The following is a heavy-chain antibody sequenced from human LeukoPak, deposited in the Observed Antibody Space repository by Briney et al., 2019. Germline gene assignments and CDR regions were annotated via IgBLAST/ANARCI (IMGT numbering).Heavy chain of an antibody. CDR2: IRYDGSNK. Sequence: GGSLRLSCAASGFTFRSYGMHWVRQAPGKGLEWVAFIRYDGSNKKYVDSVKGRFTISRDNSKNTLYLQMNSLRAEDTAVYYCARTRGDDYENYYYYMDVWGKGTTVTVSS. V-gene: IGHV3-30*02. CDR3: ARTRGDDYENYYYYMDV. D-gene: IGHD4-17*01. CDR1: GFTFRSYG. J-gene: IGHJ6*03.